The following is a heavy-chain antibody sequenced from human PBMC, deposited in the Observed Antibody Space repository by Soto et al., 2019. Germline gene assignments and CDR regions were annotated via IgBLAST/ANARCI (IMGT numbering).Heavy chain of an antibody. V-gene: IGHV1-46*01. CDR1: GYTFTSYY. Sequence: ASVKVSCKASGYTFTSYYMHRVRQAPGQGLEWVGRINPSGGSTSYAQKFQGRVTMTRDTSTSTVYMELSSLRSEDTAVYYCARDSGKYAFFYYWGQGTLIPVSS. CDR3: ARDSGKYAFFYY. J-gene: IGHJ4*02. CDR2: INPSGGST. D-gene: IGHD2-15*01.